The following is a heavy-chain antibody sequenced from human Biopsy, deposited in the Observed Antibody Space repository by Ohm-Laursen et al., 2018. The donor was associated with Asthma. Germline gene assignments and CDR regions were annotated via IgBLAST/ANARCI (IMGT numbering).Heavy chain of an antibody. V-gene: IGHV3-30-3*01. CDR2: ISYDGSNK. D-gene: IGHD6-19*01. CDR1: GFIFSSYA. Sequence: SLRLSCLASGFIFSSYAMHWVRQAPGKGLEWVAVISYDGSNKYYADSVKGRFTISRDNSKHTLDLQMNSLRAEDTAVYYCAREGIAVARFDYWGQGTLVTVSS. CDR3: AREGIAVARFDY. J-gene: IGHJ4*02.